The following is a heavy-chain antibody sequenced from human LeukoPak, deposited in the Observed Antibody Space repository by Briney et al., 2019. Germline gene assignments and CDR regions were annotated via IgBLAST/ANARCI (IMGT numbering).Heavy chain of an antibody. Sequence: GGSLRLSCAASGFTFSSYSMNWVRQAPGKGLEWVSSITSSGRYIYYADSVKGRFTISKDNSEKKLYLQMNSLRAEDTAVYYCAKAVVVVPAATPFDYWGQGTLVTVSS. D-gene: IGHD2-2*01. CDR2: ITSSGRYI. CDR1: GFTFSSYS. V-gene: IGHV3-21*04. CDR3: AKAVVVVPAATPFDY. J-gene: IGHJ4*02.